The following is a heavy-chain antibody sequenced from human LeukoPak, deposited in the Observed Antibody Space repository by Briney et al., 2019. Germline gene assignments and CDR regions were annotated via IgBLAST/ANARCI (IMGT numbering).Heavy chain of an antibody. D-gene: IGHD1-26*01. V-gene: IGHV3-33*01. CDR3: ARDGFRGSYFDY. Sequence: QSGGSLRLSCAASGFTFSSYGMHWVRQATGKGLEWVAVIWYDGSNKYYADSVKGRFTISRDNSKNTLYLQMNSLRAEDTAVYYCARDGFRGSYFDYWGQGTLVTVSS. CDR2: IWYDGSNK. CDR1: GFTFSSYG. J-gene: IGHJ4*02.